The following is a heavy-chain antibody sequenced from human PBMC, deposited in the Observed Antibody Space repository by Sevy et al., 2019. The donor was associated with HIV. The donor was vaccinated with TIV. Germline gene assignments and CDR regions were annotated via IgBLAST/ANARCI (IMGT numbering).Heavy chain of an antibody. CDR1: GDSISTSGYS. D-gene: IGHD7-27*01. CDR3: AGWGGGAFHM. CDR2: MYYSGSH. Sequence: SETLSLTCGVSGDSISTSGYSWSWIRQPPGKGLEWIGYMYYSGSHFYNPSLQSRVTISFDTSKMQLSLKLTSMTAADTVVYYCAGWGGGAFHMWGQGTMVTVS. V-gene: IGHV4-30-2*01. J-gene: IGHJ3*02.